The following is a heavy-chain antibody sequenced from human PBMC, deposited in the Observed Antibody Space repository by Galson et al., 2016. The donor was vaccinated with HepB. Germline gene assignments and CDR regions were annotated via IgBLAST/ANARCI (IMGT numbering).Heavy chain of an antibody. D-gene: IGHD3-10*01. Sequence: SETLSLTCSVSSGSMKDFYWTYIRQSAGRGLEWIGRIYGSGSTDFNPSLKSRVAMSLDTSTNQFSLELASVTAADTAVYYCARGFGSIWYYFDHWDQGVMVTVSS. CDR3: ARGFGSIWYYFDH. CDR1: SGSMKDFY. J-gene: IGHJ4*02. V-gene: IGHV4-4*07. CDR2: IYGSGST.